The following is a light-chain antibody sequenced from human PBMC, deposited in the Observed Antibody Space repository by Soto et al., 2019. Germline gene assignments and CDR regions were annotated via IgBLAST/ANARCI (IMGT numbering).Light chain of an antibody. CDR2: GIS. Sequence: EIVLTQSPGTLSLSPGERATLSCRASQSVSSSFLAWYQQRPGQAPRLLLYGISSRATGIPDRFSGSGSGTDFSLTISRLEPEDFAVYYCQQYAFSPRAFGQGTRLEIK. V-gene: IGKV3-20*01. J-gene: IGKJ5*01. CDR1: QSVSSSF. CDR3: QQYAFSPRA.